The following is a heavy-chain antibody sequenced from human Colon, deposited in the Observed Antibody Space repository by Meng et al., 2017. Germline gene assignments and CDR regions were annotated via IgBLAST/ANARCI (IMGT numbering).Heavy chain of an antibody. CDR1: GVSFNSPDYY. Sequence: QVQLKETGPGLPKPPQTLSLTRTVSGVSFNSPDYYWSWIRQPPEKGLEWIGYIYYSGSTYYNPSLKSRVSISGDTSNKQFSLKLTSVTAADTAVYYCARSPYSGSALPFFDYWGQGSLVTVSS. CDR3: ARSPYSGSALPFFDY. V-gene: IGHV4-30-4*01. J-gene: IGHJ4*02. CDR2: IYYSGST. D-gene: IGHD1-26*01.